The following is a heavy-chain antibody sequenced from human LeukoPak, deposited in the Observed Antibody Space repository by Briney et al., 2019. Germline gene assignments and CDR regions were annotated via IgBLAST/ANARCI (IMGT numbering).Heavy chain of an antibody. CDR3: ARYRSKTTVTSFDYFDY. D-gene: IGHD4-17*01. J-gene: IGHJ4*02. CDR2: FYHGGST. V-gene: IGHV4-38-2*02. CDR1: GYSISTGYY. Sequence: SETLSLTCTVSGYSISTGYYWDWIRQPPGKGLEWIGTFYHGGSTYYNPSLKSRVTISVDTSKNQFSLKLSSVTAADTAVYYCARYRSKTTVTSFDYFDYWGQGTLVTVSS.